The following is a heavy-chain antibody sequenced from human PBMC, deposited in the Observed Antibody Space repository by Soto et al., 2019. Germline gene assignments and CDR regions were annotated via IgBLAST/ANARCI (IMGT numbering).Heavy chain of an antibody. V-gene: IGHV4-31*03. J-gene: IGHJ4*02. CDR2: ISYSGST. CDR1: GGSIINGIYY. Sequence: SDTMSLTCTVSGGSIINGIYYWSWIRQHPGKGLEWIGYISYSGSTSYNPSLKSRVTILVDTSKNQFSLKLTSVTAADTAVYYCARGVSYWGQGTLVTVSS. CDR3: ARGVSY. D-gene: IGHD6-6*01.